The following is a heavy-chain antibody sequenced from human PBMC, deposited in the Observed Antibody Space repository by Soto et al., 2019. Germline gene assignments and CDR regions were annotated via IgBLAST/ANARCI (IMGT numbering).Heavy chain of an antibody. Sequence: PSETLSLTCAVYGGSFSGYYWSWIRQPPGKGLEWIGEINHSGVTNYKPSLKRRVTILVDTSKNQFSLQLKSVTAADTALYYCARFSGSYYYAMDVWGQGSTVTVSS. V-gene: IGHV4-34*01. J-gene: IGHJ6*02. D-gene: IGHD6-19*01. CDR2: INHSGVT. CDR3: ARFSGSYYYAMDV. CDR1: GGSFSGYY.